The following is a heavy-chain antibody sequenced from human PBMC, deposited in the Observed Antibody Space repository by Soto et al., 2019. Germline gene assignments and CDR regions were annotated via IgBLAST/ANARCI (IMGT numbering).Heavy chain of an antibody. CDR2: LYPTGST. CDR3: ARDHSSHSSGYDSFHN. D-gene: IGHD3-22*01. Sequence: PSETLSVTCTVSGGSISGYYWSWIRQPAGKGLEWIGRLYPTGSTNYNPSLQSRVTMSVDTSQNQFSLKLSSVTAADTAMYYCARDHSSHSSGYDSFHNWGQGTLVTVSS. CDR1: GGSISGYY. V-gene: IGHV4-4*07. J-gene: IGHJ4*02.